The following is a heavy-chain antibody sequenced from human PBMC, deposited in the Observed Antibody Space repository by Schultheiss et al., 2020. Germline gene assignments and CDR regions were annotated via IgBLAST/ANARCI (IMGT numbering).Heavy chain of an antibody. CDR2: ISSSSSYI. V-gene: IGHV3-21*01. Sequence: GGSLRLSCAASGFTFSSYGMHWVRQAPGKGLEWVSSISSSSSYIYYADSVKGRFTISRDNAKNSLYLQMNSLRAEDTAVYYCAREWSMVTGLSYWGQGTLVTVSS. J-gene: IGHJ4*02. CDR1: GFTFSSYG. D-gene: IGHD2-8*01. CDR3: AREWSMVTGLSY.